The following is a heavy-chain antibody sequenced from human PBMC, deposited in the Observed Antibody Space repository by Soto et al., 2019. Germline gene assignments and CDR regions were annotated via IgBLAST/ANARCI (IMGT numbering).Heavy chain of an antibody. Sequence: QMQLVQSGAEVKKPGSSVTVSCKASGGTLSSFINYPINWVRQAPGQGLEWMGGIVPNVGTVNYAQKFQGRVTITAVKSTATACMEVSSLRSEDTGLYYCARRDTSGFLRYFDAWCQVTLVSIST. J-gene: IGHJ4*02. D-gene: IGHD3-22*01. CDR3: ARRDTSGFLRYFDA. CDR2: IVPNVGTV. V-gene: IGHV1-69*06. CDR1: GGTLSSFINYP.